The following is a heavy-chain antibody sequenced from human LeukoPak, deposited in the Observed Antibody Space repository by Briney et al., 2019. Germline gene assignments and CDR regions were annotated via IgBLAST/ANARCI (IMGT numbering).Heavy chain of an antibody. D-gene: IGHD5-12*01. CDR1: GNSISSGDNY. J-gene: IGHJ4*02. Sequence: SETLSLTCTVSGNSISSGDNYWSWIRQPAGKGLEWIGRIYTSGSTNYNPSLKSRVTISVDKSKNQFSLKLSSVTAADTAVYYCATGLRGYKSWGQGTLVTVSS. CDR3: ATGLRGYKS. CDR2: IYTSGST. V-gene: IGHV4-61*02.